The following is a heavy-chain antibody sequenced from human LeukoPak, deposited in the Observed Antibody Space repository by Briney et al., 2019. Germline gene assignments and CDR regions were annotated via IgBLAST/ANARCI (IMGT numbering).Heavy chain of an antibody. V-gene: IGHV4-61*01. CDR2: IYYSGST. D-gene: IGHD6-13*01. Sequence: SEALSLTCTVSGGSISSSSYYWGWIGQPPGKGLEWIGYIYYSGSTNYNPSLKSRVTISVYTSKNQSSLKLSSVTAAATAVYYCAREVVAAAGTVDYWGQGTLVTVSS. CDR3: AREVVAAAGTVDY. CDR1: GGSISSSSYY. J-gene: IGHJ4*02.